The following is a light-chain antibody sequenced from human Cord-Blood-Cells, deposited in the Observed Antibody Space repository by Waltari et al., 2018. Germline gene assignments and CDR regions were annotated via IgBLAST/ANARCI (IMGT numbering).Light chain of an antibody. Sequence: SALTQPASVSGSPGQSITISCTGTSSDVGSYNLVSRYQQHPGKAPKLMIYEGSKRPSGVSNLFSGSKSGNTASLTISGLQAEDEADYYCCSYAGSSTWVFGGGTKLTVL. V-gene: IGLV2-23*01. CDR1: SSDVGSYNL. J-gene: IGLJ3*02. CDR2: EGS. CDR3: CSYAGSSTWV.